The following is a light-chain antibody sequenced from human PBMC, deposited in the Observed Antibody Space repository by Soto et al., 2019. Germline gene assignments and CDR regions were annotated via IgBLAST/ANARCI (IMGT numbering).Light chain of an antibody. V-gene: IGLV2-14*03. CDR1: TSDIGVYNY. CDR2: DVS. CDR3: SSYGASSTL. J-gene: IGLJ2*01. Sequence: QSVLTQPASVSGSPGQSLTISCTGSTSDIGVYNYVSWYQQHPGKAPKLLIYDVSYRPSGISDRFSGSKSGNTASLTISGLLPEDEADDYCSSYGASSTLFGGGTKLTVL.